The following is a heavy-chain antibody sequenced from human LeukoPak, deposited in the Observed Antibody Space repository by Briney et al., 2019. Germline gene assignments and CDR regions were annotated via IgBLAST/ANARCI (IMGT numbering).Heavy chain of an antibody. CDR3: ARAGWFGEFSFDY. J-gene: IGHJ4*02. D-gene: IGHD3-10*01. CDR1: GFTFSDYY. Sequence: PGGSLRLSCAASGFTFSDYYMSWLRQAPGKGLEWVSYISSSGSTIYYADSVKGRFTISRDNSKNTLYLQMNSLRAEDTAVYYCARAGWFGEFSFDYWGQGTLVTVSS. CDR2: ISSSGSTI. V-gene: IGHV3-11*01.